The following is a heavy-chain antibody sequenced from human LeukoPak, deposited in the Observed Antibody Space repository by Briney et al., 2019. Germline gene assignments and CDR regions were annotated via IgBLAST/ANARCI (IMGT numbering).Heavy chain of an antibody. CDR2: IYGTGTT. Sequence: GGSLRLSCAVSGFTVSSNYMSWVRQAPGKGLEWVSVIYGTGTTYYADSVKGRFTISRDNSKNTLYLQMNSLRAEDTAVYYCARRSDWQYAMDVWGQGTTVTVSS. V-gene: IGHV3-66*01. J-gene: IGHJ6*02. CDR3: ARRSDWQYAMDV. D-gene: IGHD3/OR15-3a*01. CDR1: GFTVSSNY.